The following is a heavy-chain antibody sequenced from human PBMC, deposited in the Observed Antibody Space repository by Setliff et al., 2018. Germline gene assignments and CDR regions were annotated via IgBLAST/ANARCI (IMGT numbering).Heavy chain of an antibody. D-gene: IGHD1-26*01. J-gene: IGHJ3*02. CDR2: IKPDGSET. Sequence: ETLSLSCVASGFTFDNYWMGWVRQPPGKGLEWVASIKPDGSETYYVDSVKGRFTVSRDNAKNSLYLQMDSLRADDTAVYYCAKVHPTPYSIYALDIWGQGTMVTVSS. CDR3: AKVHPTPYSIYALDI. V-gene: IGHV3-7*03. CDR1: GFTFDNYW.